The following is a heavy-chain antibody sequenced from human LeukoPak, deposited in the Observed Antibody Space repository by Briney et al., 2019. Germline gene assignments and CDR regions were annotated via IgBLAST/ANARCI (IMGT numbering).Heavy chain of an antibody. Sequence: GGSLRLSCAASGFTFSTYAMSWVRQAPGKGLVWVSGISESGGTTYYADSVKGRFTISRDNFKSTLYLQMNSLRAEDTAVYYCAKDPSTSWYWYFQHWGQGTLVTVSS. CDR1: GFTFSTYA. V-gene: IGHV3-23*01. D-gene: IGHD2-8*02. J-gene: IGHJ1*01. CDR3: AKDPSTSWYWYFQH. CDR2: ISESGGTT.